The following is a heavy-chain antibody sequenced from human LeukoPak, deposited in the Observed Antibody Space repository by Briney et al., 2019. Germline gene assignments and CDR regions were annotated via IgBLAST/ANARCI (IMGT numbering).Heavy chain of an antibody. V-gene: IGHV4-59*08. CDR2: IYYSGST. Sequence: SETQSLTCTVSGGSISSYYWSWIRQPPGKGLEWIGYIYYSGSTNYNPSLKSRVTISVDTSKNQFSLKLSSVTAADTAVYYCARQREMATIIDYWGQGTLVTVSS. CDR1: GGSISSYY. J-gene: IGHJ4*02. CDR3: ARQREMATIIDY. D-gene: IGHD5-24*01.